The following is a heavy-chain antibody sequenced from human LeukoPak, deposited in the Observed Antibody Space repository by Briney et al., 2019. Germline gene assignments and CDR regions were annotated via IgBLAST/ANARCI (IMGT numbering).Heavy chain of an antibody. V-gene: IGHV1-2*02. D-gene: IGHD4-23*01. CDR2: INPNSGGT. J-gene: IGHJ2*01. Sequence: ASVKVSCKASGYTFTGYYMHWVRQAPGQGLEWMGWINPNSGGTNYAQKFQGRVTMTRDTSISTAYMELSRLRSDDTAVYYCARGARTTVVTYWYFDLWGRGTLVTVS. CDR1: GYTFTGYY. CDR3: ARGARTTVVTYWYFDL.